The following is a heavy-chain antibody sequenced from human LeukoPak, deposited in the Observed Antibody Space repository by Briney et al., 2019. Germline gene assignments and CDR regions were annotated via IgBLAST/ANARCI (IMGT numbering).Heavy chain of an antibody. J-gene: IGHJ3*02. CDR1: GGSFSSSSYY. V-gene: IGHV4-39*07. CDR3: AREYTSKGGAFDI. D-gene: IGHD2-2*02. Sequence: SETLSLTCTVSGGSFSSSSYYWGWIRQPPGKGLEWIGSIYYSGSTYYNPSLKSRVTISVDTSKNQFSLKLSSVTAADTAVYYCAREYTSKGGAFDIWGQGTMVTVSS. CDR2: IYYSGST.